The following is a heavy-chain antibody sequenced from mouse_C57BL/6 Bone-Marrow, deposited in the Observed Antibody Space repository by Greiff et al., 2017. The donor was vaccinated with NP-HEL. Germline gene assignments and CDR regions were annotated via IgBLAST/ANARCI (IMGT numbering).Heavy chain of an antibody. CDR2: IDPENGDT. V-gene: IGHV14-4*01. CDR3: THDGYDYYAMDY. Sequence: EVKVVESGAELVRPGASVKLSCTASGFNIKDDYMHWVKQRPEQGLEWIGWIDPENGDTEYASKFQGKATITADTSSNTAYLQLSSLTSEDTAVYYCTHDGYDYYAMDYWGQGTSVTVSS. J-gene: IGHJ4*01. CDR1: GFNIKDDY. D-gene: IGHD2-3*01.